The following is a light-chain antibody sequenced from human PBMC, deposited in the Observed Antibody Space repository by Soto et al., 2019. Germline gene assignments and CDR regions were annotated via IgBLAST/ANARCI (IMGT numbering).Light chain of an antibody. Sequence: DIVLTQTPPSSPVTLGQPASISCRSTERLVQSDGNTYLSWIQQRPGQPPRLLIYKISNRFTGVPDRFSGSGAGTDFTLKISRVEAEDVGIYYCMQATHSPWAFGQGTKVDIK. CDR3: MQATHSPWA. CDR2: KIS. J-gene: IGKJ1*01. V-gene: IGKV2-24*01. CDR1: ERLVQSDGNTY.